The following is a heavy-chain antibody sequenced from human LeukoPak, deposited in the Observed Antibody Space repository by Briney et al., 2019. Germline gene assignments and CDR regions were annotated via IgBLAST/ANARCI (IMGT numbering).Heavy chain of an antibody. CDR2: INPSGGST. CDR1: GYTFTSYY. Sequence: ASVRVSCTASGYTFTSYYMHWVRQAPGQGGEWMGIINPSGGSTSYAQKFQGRVTMTRDTSTSTVYMELSSLRSEDTAVYYCARAQALWFGESDFDYWGQGTLVTVSS. V-gene: IGHV1-46*01. J-gene: IGHJ4*02. CDR3: ARAQALWFGESDFDY. D-gene: IGHD3-10*01.